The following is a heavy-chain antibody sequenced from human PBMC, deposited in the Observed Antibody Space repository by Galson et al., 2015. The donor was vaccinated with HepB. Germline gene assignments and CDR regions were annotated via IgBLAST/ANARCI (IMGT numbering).Heavy chain of an antibody. V-gene: IGHV1-58*02. CDR2: IVVGSGNT. D-gene: IGHD3-10*01. CDR3: ARDGTRYYGSGSHDY. Sequence: SVKVSCKASGFTFTSSAMQWVRQARGQRLEWIGWIVVGSGNTNYAQKFQERVTITRDMSTSTAYMELSSLRSEDTAVYYCARDGTRYYGSGSHDYWGQGTLVTVSS. CDR1: GFTFTSSA. J-gene: IGHJ4*02.